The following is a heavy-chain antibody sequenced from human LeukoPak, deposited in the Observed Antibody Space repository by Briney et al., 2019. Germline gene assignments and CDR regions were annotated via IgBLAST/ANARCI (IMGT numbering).Heavy chain of an antibody. CDR3: ARASGNSYQYDSGGGAFDI. Sequence: AGSLTLSCAAYGFTFSNYAMNWIRQVPGKGLEWVSVVSGSGGTTDTAESVKGRFTISRDNSQNTLDLQMHSLRDEDTAVYYCARASGNSYQYDSGGGAFDIWGQGTMVTVSS. D-gene: IGHD4-23*01. J-gene: IGHJ3*02. V-gene: IGHV3-23*01. CDR1: GFTFSNYA. CDR2: VSGSGGTT.